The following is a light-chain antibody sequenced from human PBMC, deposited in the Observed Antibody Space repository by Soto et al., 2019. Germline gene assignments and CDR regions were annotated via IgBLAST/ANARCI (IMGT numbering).Light chain of an antibody. CDR3: YSIDSSGNHRI. Sequence: SYELTQPPSLSVSPGQMARITCSGDAFPKKYAYWYQQKSGQAPVLVIYEDSKRPSGIPERFSGSVSGTVAALTISGAQVEDEADYYCYSIDSSGNHRIFGGGTKLTVL. J-gene: IGLJ2*01. CDR1: AFPKKY. V-gene: IGLV3-10*01. CDR2: EDS.